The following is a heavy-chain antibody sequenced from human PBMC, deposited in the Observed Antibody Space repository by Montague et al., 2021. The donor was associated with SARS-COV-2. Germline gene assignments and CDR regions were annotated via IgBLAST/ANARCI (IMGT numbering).Heavy chain of an antibody. J-gene: IGHJ6*02. CDR1: GGSINSGSYY. V-gene: IGHV4-61*02. CDR3: ARATRSNFAYYDILAGDYYYYGRDV. D-gene: IGHD3-9*01. CDR2: ISTSGNT. Sequence: TLSLTCTVSGGSINSGSYYWGWIRQAAGKGLEWIGRISTSGNTKYNTSLKSRVTISVDTSQNQFSLKMYSVTAADTAVYYCARATRSNFAYYDILAGDYYYYGRDVWGQGTTVTVSS.